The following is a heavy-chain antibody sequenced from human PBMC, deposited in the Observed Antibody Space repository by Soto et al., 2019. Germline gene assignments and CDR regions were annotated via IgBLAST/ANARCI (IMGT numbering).Heavy chain of an antibody. CDR1: GFTFSSYA. D-gene: IGHD3-3*01. J-gene: IGHJ5*02. V-gene: IGHV3-23*01. Sequence: GGSLRLSCAASGFTFSSYAMSWVRQAPGKGLEWVSAISGSGGSTYYADSVKGRFTISRDNSKNTLYLQMNSLRAEDTAVYYCAKEAHYDFWSGSINWFDPWGQGTLVTVSS. CDR2: ISGSGGST. CDR3: AKEAHYDFWSGSINWFDP.